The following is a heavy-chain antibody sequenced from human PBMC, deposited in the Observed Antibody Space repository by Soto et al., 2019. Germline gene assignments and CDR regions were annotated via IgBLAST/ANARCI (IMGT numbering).Heavy chain of an antibody. CDR1: GGTFSSYA. D-gene: IGHD2-15*01. Sequence: QVQLVQSGAEVKKPGSSVKVSCKASGGTFSSYAISWVRQAPGQGLEWMGGIIPIFGTANYAQKFQGRVTITADESTSTAYRELSSLRSEDTAVYYCASWNHPGYCSGGSCYATYYYGMDVWGQGTTVTVSS. CDR2: IIPIFGTA. CDR3: ASWNHPGYCSGGSCYATYYYGMDV. V-gene: IGHV1-69*01. J-gene: IGHJ6*02.